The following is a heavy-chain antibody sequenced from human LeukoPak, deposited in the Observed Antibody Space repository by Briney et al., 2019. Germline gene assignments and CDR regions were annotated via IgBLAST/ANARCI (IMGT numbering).Heavy chain of an antibody. CDR3: AKDFRIGYSAHFDY. D-gene: IGHD2-21*01. J-gene: IGHJ4*02. CDR1: GFTFRSHA. CDR2: IYVNGGTT. V-gene: IGHV3-23*01. Sequence: GGSLRLSCVGSGFTFRSHAMSWVRQAPEKGLEFVSGIYVNGGTTYYADSVKGRFSISRDNSKNTLYLQMDSLGGEDTAVYYCAKDFRIGYSAHFDYWGQGALVTVSS.